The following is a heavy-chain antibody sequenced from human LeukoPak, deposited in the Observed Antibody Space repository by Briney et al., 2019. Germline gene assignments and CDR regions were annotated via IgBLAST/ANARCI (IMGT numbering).Heavy chain of an antibody. D-gene: IGHD6-19*01. V-gene: IGHV1-2*02. J-gene: IGHJ4*02. CDR2: INPDSGGT. CDR3: ARGYLGQWLRLLFDY. CDR1: GYTFTGYY. Sequence: ASVKVSCKASGYTFTGYYIHWVRQAPGQGLEWMGWINPDSGGTNYAQKFQGRVTMTRDTSIGTAYMELSRLRSDDTAMYYCARGYLGQWLRLLFDYWGQGTLVTVSS.